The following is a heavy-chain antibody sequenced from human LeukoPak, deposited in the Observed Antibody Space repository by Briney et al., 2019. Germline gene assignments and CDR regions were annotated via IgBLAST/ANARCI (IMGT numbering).Heavy chain of an antibody. CDR1: GFTFSNYW. J-gene: IGHJ1*01. V-gene: IGHV3-7*01. CDR2: IKQDGSGK. CDR3: ARFETVAAKPIEH. Sequence: GGSLRLSCAASGFTFSNYWMSWVRQAPGKGLEWVANIKQDGSGKYYVDSVKGRFTISRDNAKNSLYLQMNSLRAEDTAVYYCARFETVAAKPIEHWGPGTLVTVSS. D-gene: IGHD6-19*01.